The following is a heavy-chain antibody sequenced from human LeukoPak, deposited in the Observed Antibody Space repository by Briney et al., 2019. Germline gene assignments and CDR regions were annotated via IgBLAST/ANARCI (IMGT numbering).Heavy chain of an antibody. Sequence: ASVKVSCKASGYTFTSYDINWVRQATGQGLEWMGWMNPNSGNTGYAQKFPGRVTMTSNTSISTAYMELSSLRSEDTAVYYCARGVLTGYYINYYYGMDVWGQGTTVTVSS. D-gene: IGHD3-9*01. CDR1: GYTFTSYD. J-gene: IGHJ6*02. V-gene: IGHV1-8*01. CDR3: ARGVLTGYYINYYYGMDV. CDR2: MNPNSGNT.